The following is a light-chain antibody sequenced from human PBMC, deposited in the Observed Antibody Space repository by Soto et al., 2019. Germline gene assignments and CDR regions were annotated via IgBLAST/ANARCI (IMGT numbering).Light chain of an antibody. V-gene: IGKV1-5*03. J-gene: IGKJ2*01. CDR1: QSVTTW. Sequence: DIQMTQSPSTLSASVGDRVTITCRASQSVTTWLAWCQQKPGKAPKVLIYKASNLQSGVPSRFSGSGSWTEFTLTISSLQADYFATYYRQQDNTHSPYPFGQGTKLEIK. CDR3: QQDNTHSPYP. CDR2: KAS.